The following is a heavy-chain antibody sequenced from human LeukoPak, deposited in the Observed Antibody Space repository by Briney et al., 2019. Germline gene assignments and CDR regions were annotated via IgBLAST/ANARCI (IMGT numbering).Heavy chain of an antibody. Sequence: GGSLRLSCAASGFTFSSYGMHWVRQAPGKGLEWVAVIWYDGSNKYYADSVKGRFTISRDNSKNTLYLQMNSLRAEDTAVYYCARDMAPGAVAGIAHSLWGQGTLVTVSS. J-gene: IGHJ4*02. V-gene: IGHV3-33*01. CDR1: GFTFSSYG. CDR2: IWYDGSNK. D-gene: IGHD6-19*01. CDR3: ARDMAPGAVAGIAHSL.